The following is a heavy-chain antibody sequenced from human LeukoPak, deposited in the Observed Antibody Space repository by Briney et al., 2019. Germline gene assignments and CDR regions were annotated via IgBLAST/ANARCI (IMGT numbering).Heavy chain of an antibody. J-gene: IGHJ4*02. Sequence: GGSLRLSCAASGFTVSSNYMSWVRQAPGKGLEWVSVIYSGGSTYYADSVKGRFTISRDNSKNTLYLQMNSLRAEDTAVYYCARLRLGELSSVWYFDYWGQGTLVTVSS. CDR2: IYSGGST. CDR1: GFTVSSNY. D-gene: IGHD3-16*02. V-gene: IGHV3-66*01. CDR3: ARLRLGELSSVWYFDY.